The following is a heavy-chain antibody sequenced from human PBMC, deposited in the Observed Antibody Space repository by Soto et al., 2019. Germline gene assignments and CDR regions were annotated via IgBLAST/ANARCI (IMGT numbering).Heavy chain of an antibody. J-gene: IGHJ6*02. CDR3: ASKYVLRFRGDYYYYGMDV. CDR2: IIPIFGTA. Sequence: SVKVSCKASGGTFSSYAISWVRQAPGQGLEWMGGIIPIFGTANYAQKFQGRVTIIADESTSTAYMELSSLRSEDTAVYYCASKYVLRFRGDYYYYGMDVWGQGTTVTAP. CDR1: GGTFSSYA. V-gene: IGHV1-69*13. D-gene: IGHD3-3*01.